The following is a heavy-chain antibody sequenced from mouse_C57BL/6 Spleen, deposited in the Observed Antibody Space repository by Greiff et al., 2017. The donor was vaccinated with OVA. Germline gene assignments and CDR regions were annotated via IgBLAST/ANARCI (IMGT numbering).Heavy chain of an antibody. CDR2: IHPHSGST. CDR1: GYTFTSYW. D-gene: IGHD1-1*01. CDR3: ARPSAITTVEDYYAMDY. J-gene: IGHJ4*01. Sequence: QVQLQQPGAELVKPGASVKLSCKASGYTFTSYWMHWVKQRPGQGLEWIGMIHPHSGSTNSNEKFKNKATLTVDKSSSTAYMQLSSLTSEDSAVYYCARPSAITTVEDYYAMDYWGQGTSVTVSS. V-gene: IGHV1-64*01.